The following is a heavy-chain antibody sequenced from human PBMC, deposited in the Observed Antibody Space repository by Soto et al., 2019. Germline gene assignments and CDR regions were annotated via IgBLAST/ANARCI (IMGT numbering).Heavy chain of an antibody. V-gene: IGHV4-59*01. D-gene: IGHD6-19*01. CDR1: GGSISSYY. Sequence: SETLSLTCTVSGGSISSYYWSWIRQPPGKGLEWIGYIYYSGSTNYNPSLKSRVTISVDTSKNQFSLKLSSVTAADTAVYYCAREGLGIAVAGRHFDYWGQGTLVIVSS. J-gene: IGHJ4*02. CDR2: IYYSGST. CDR3: AREGLGIAVAGRHFDY.